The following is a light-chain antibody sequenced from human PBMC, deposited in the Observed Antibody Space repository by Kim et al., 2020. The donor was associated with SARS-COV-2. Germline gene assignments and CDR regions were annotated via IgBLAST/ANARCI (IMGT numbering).Light chain of an antibody. CDR3: MQALQAPLT. V-gene: IGKV2-28*01. CDR1: QSLLRSNGNTY. CDR2: LVS. Sequence: DIVMTQTPLSLPVTPGEPASMSCRSSQSLLRSNGNTYLDWYVQKPGQSPQLLIHLVSVRASGVPDRFSGSGSDTDFTLRISRVEAEDVGVYYCMQALQAPLTFGGGTKVDIK. J-gene: IGKJ4*01.